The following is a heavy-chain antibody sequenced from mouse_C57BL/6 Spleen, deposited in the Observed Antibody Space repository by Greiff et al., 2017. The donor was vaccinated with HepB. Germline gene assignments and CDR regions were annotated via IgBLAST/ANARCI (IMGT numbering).Heavy chain of an antibody. D-gene: IGHD1-1*01. J-gene: IGHJ2*01. CDR1: GFTFSDYG. CDR3: ARRHYYGSSYIDY. CDR2: ISSGSSTI. V-gene: IGHV5-17*01. Sequence: EVHLVESGGGLVKPGGSLKLSCAASGFTFSDYGMHWVRQAPEKGLEWVAYISSGSSTIYYAATVKGRFTISRDNAKNTLFLQMTSLRSEDTAMYYCARRHYYGSSYIDYWGQGTTLTVSS.